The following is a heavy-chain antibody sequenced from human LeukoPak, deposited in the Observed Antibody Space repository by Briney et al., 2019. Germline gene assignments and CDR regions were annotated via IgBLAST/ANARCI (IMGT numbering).Heavy chain of an antibody. CDR2: IYHSGST. Sequence: SETLSLTCTVSGGSISSGGYYWSWIRQPPGKGLEWIGYIYHSGSTYYNPSLKSRVTISVDRSKNQFSLKLSSVTAADTAVYYCARSDYSNLLFDYWGQGTLVTVSS. V-gene: IGHV4-30-2*01. CDR1: GGSISSGGYY. J-gene: IGHJ4*02. D-gene: IGHD4-11*01. CDR3: ARSDYSNLLFDY.